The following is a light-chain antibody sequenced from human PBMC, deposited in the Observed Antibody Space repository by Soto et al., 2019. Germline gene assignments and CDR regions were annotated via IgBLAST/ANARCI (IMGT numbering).Light chain of an antibody. CDR1: QSISSW. J-gene: IGKJ4*01. CDR2: DAS. CDR3: QQYNRYSLT. V-gene: IGKV1-5*01. Sequence: DIQMTQSPSTLSASVGDRVTITCRASQSISSWLAWYQQKPGKAPKLLIYDASSLESGVPSRFSGSGSDTEFTLTINNLQPVDFATYHCQQYNRYSLTFGGGTKVEIK.